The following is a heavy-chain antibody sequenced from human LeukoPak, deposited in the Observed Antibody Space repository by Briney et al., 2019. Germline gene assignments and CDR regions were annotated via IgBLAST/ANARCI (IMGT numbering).Heavy chain of an antibody. V-gene: IGHV3-48*04. J-gene: IGHJ4*02. Sequence: GGSLRLSCAASGFTFSSYSMNWVRQAPGKGLEWVSYISSSSSTIYYADSVKGRFTISRDNAKNSLYLQMNSLRAEDTAVYYCARGPYPTIYYFDYWGQGTLVTVSS. CDR3: ARGPYPTIYYFDY. CDR1: GFTFSSYS. CDR2: ISSSSSTI. D-gene: IGHD2-2*02.